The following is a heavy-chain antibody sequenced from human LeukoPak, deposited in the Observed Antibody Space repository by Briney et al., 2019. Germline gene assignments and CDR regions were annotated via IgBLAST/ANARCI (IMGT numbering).Heavy chain of an antibody. Sequence: ASVKVSCKTSGYTFTSHSISWVRQALGQGLEWMGWISAYNGNTNYAQKLQGRVTMTTDTSTSTVYMELRSLRSDDTAVYYCARIAVAGTLGWFDPWGQGTLVTVFS. CDR1: GYTFTSHS. J-gene: IGHJ5*02. CDR2: ISAYNGNT. V-gene: IGHV1-18*04. D-gene: IGHD6-19*01. CDR3: ARIAVAGTLGWFDP.